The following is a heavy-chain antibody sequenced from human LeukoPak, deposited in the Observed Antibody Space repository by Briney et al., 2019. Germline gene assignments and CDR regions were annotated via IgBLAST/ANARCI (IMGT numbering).Heavy chain of an antibody. Sequence: ASVKVSCKASGGTFGSYAISWVRQAPGQGLEWMGGIIPIFGTANYAQKFQGRVTITADKSTSTAYMELSSLRSEDTAVYYCARAGYCSSTSCYSYGMDVWGKGTTVTVSS. CDR2: IIPIFGTA. V-gene: IGHV1-69*06. D-gene: IGHD2-2*01. J-gene: IGHJ6*04. CDR3: ARAGYCSSTSCYSYGMDV. CDR1: GGTFGSYA.